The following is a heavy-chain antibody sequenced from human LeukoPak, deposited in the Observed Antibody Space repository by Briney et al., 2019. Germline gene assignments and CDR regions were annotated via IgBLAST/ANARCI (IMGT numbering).Heavy chain of an antibody. V-gene: IGHV4-59*01. CDR3: ARGEFVGATTPLDY. Sequence: SETLSLTCTVSGGSISSYFWSWIRQPPGKGLEWIGYIYYSGSTNYNPSLKSRVTISVDTSKNQFSLKLSSVTAADTAVYYCARGEFVGATTPLDYWGQGTLVTVSS. CDR2: IYYSGST. CDR1: GGSISSYF. D-gene: IGHD1-26*01. J-gene: IGHJ4*02.